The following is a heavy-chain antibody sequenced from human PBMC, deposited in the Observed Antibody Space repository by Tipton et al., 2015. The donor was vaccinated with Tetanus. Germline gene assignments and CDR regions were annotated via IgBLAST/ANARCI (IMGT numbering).Heavy chain of an antibody. CDR3: ARDQGGGRVVRLNWFDP. CDR2: INHTGST. D-gene: IGHD6-6*01. J-gene: IGHJ5*02. Sequence: TLSLTCAVYGGSFSGYYWTWIRQPPGKGLEWIGEINHTGSTNYNPSLRRRVTISIGTSNNQFSLKLSSVTAADTAIYYCARDQGGGRVVRLNWFDPWGQGTLVTVSS. CDR1: GGSFSGYY. V-gene: IGHV4-34*01.